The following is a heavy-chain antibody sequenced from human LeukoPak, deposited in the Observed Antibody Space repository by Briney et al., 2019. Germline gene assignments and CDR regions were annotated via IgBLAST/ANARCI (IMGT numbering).Heavy chain of an antibody. V-gene: IGHV1-69*05. CDR3: ARDPGIAVARGAFDI. D-gene: IGHD6-19*01. CDR1: GGTFSSYA. J-gene: IGHJ3*02. CDR2: IIPIFGTA. Sequence: GASVKVSCKASGGTFSSYAISWVRQAPGQGLEWMGGIIPIFGTANYAQKFQGRVTITTDESTSTAYMELSSLRSEDTAVYYCARDPGIAVARGAFDIWGQGTMVTVSS.